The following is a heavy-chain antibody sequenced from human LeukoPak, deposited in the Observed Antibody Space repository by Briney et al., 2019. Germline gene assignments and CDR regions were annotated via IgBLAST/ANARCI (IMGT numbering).Heavy chain of an antibody. Sequence: GGSLRLSCAASGFTFSSYWMHWVRQAPGKGLVWVSRINSDGSSTSYADSVKGRFTISRDNAKNTLYLQMNSLRAEDTAVYYCTRGAGNDFWSGYFVYYYYMDVWGKGTTVTVSS. CDR2: INSDGSST. V-gene: IGHV3-74*01. CDR1: GFTFSSYW. CDR3: TRGAGNDFWSGYFVYYYYMDV. D-gene: IGHD3-3*01. J-gene: IGHJ6*03.